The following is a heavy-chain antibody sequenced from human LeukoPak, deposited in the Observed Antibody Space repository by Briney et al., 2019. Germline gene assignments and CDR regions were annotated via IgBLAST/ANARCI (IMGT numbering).Heavy chain of an antibody. D-gene: IGHD6-6*01. CDR3: ARGLAVRRGAFDV. CDR1: GFTFSSYA. J-gene: IGHJ3*01. Sequence: GRSLRLSCAASGFTFSSYAMHWVRQAPGKGLEWVSYISTSSSPIYYADSVKGRFTISRDDAKNSLYLQMNSLRAEDTAVYYCARGLAVRRGAFDVWGQGTMVTVSS. CDR2: ISTSSSPI. V-gene: IGHV3-48*01.